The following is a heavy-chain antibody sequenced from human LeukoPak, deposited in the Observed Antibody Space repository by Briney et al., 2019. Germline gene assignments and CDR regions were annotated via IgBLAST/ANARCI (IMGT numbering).Heavy chain of an antibody. J-gene: IGHJ5*02. Sequence: GSLRLSCAASGFTVSSNYMSWIRQPPGKGLEWIGEINHSGSTNYNPSLKSRVTISVDKSKNQFSLKLSSVTAADTAVYYCARDRSAYSSGWYWFDPWGQGTLVTVSS. CDR2: INHSGST. CDR1: GFTVSSNY. CDR3: ARDRSAYSSGWYWFDP. V-gene: IGHV4-34*01. D-gene: IGHD6-19*01.